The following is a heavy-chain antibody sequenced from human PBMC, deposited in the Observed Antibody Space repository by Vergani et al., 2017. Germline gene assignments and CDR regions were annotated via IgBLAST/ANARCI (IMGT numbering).Heavy chain of an antibody. D-gene: IGHD4-23*01. J-gene: IGHJ4*02. V-gene: IGHV3-64*01. CDR1: GFTFSVQA. Sequence: EVQLVESGGGLVQPGGSLRLSCEVSGFTFSVQAMHWVRQTPGKRLEYVSTITGDGYNTFYANSVKGRFSVSRDNSKNTLYLHMGSLRREDTAVYYCRTGNQFDDRDYWGQGTLVTVSS. CDR2: ITGDGYNT. CDR3: RTGNQFDDRDY.